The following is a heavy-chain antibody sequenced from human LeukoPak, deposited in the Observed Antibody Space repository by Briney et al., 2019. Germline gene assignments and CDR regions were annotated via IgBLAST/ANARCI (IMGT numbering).Heavy chain of an antibody. V-gene: IGHV1-69*05. CDR3: AREINWVSDSSGYSPYYFDF. J-gene: IGHJ4*02. D-gene: IGHD3-22*01. CDR1: GYTFTDYY. Sequence: ASVKVSCKASGYTFTDYYIHWVRQAPGQGLEWLGGIIPLFGTPRYAQKFQGRVSISTDESTSTAYMDLSSLRSEDTAVYYCAREINWVSDSSGYSPYYFDFWGQGTLVTVSS. CDR2: IIPLFGTP.